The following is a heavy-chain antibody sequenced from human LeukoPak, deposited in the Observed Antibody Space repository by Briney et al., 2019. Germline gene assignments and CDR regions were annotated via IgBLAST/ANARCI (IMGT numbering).Heavy chain of an antibody. CDR1: GGSISSGGYY. CDR3: ARVASGVGYNWFDP. V-gene: IGHV4-31*02. J-gene: IGHJ5*02. CDR2: IYYSGST. D-gene: IGHD2-15*01. Sequence: SHTLSLTCTVSGGSISSGGYYWSWIRQHPGKGLEWIGYIYYSGSTYYNPSLKSRVTISVDTSKNQFSLKLSSVTAADTAVYYCARVASGVGYNWFDPWGQGTLVTVSS.